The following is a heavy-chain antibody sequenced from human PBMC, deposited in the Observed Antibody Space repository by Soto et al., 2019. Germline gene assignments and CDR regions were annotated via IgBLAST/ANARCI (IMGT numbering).Heavy chain of an antibody. CDR3: ARSYDSSGYYYYAMDV. V-gene: IGHV4-61*01. CDR2: IYSSGST. CDR1: GGSVSGGNYY. J-gene: IGHJ6*02. D-gene: IGHD3-22*01. Sequence: SETLSLTCIVSGGSVSGGNYYWNWIRQPPGKGLEWIGYIYSSGSTKYSPSLKSRVTISLDTSKSQFSLNLRSVTAADTAVYYCARSYDSSGYYYYAMDVWGQGTTVTVSS.